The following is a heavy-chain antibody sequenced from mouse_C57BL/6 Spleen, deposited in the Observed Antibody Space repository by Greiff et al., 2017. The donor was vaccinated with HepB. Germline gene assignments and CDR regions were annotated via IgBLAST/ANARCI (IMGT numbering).Heavy chain of an antibody. Sequence: EVQLQQSGPELVKPGASVKIPCKASGYTFTDYNMDWVKQRHGKSLEWIADINPNNGGTTYNQKFKGKATLTVDKSSITAYMELRSLTSEDTAFYYFARGLYDAWYFDVWGTGTTVTVSS. D-gene: IGHD2-3*01. J-gene: IGHJ1*03. CDR2: INPNNGGT. CDR1: GYTFTDYN. V-gene: IGHV1-18*01. CDR3: ARGLYDAWYFDV.